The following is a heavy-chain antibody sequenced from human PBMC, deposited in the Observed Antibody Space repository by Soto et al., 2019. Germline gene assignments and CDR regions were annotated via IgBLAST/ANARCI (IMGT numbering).Heavy chain of an antibody. V-gene: IGHV3-30*14. J-gene: IGHJ4*02. CDR2: ISYDGGSE. CDR3: AREKSSQWLASFDF. Sequence: LRLSCAASGFTFFTHAMHWVRQAPGKGLEWVAVISYDGGSEYYADSVRGRFSVSRDNSKNTLYLQINNLRREDTALYYCAREKSSQWLASFDFWGQGTLVTVSS. CDR1: GFTFFTHA. D-gene: IGHD6-19*01.